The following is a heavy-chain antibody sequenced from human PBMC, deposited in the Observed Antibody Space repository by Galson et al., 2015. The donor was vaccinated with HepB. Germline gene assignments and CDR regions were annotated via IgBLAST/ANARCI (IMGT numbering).Heavy chain of an antibody. CDR1: GFTFSSNA. CDR2: ISGNGAGT. J-gene: IGHJ4*02. Sequence: SLRLSCAASGFTFSSNAMAWVRQAPGKGLEWVSSISGNGAGTYYADSVKGRFTISRDNYKNTLYLQMNSLRAEDTAVYYCAKRGVEPLFDYWGQGTLVTVSS. V-gene: IGHV3-23*01. D-gene: IGHD1-1*01. CDR3: AKRGVEPLFDY.